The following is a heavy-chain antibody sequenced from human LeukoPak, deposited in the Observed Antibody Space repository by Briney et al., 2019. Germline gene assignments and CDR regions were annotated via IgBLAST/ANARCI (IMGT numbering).Heavy chain of an antibody. CDR3: TYDFWSGYYFNDAFDI. Sequence: ASVKVSCKASGYTFTGYYMHWVRQAPGQGLEWMGGIIPIFGTANYAQKFQGRVTITADESTSTAYMELSSLRSEDTAVYYCTYDFWSGYYFNDAFDIWGQGTMVTVSS. CDR1: GYTFTGYY. CDR2: IIPIFGTA. D-gene: IGHD3-3*01. V-gene: IGHV1-69*13. J-gene: IGHJ3*02.